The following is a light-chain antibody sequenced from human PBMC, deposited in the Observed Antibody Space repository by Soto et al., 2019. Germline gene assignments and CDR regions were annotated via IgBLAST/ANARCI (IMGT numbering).Light chain of an antibody. CDR1: QSVRSPY. Sequence: DIVLTQSPGTLSLSPGETATLSCRASQSVRSPYFAWYQQKPGQAPRLLIYGTSRRASGIPDRFSGSGSGTDFTFTISGLEPEDFAVYYCQQYKNWPLFGQGTRLDIK. J-gene: IGKJ5*01. CDR3: QQYKNWPL. V-gene: IGKV3-20*01. CDR2: GTS.